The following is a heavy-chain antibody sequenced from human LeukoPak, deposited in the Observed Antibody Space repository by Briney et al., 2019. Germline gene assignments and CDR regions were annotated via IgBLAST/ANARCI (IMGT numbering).Heavy chain of an antibody. Sequence: GASVKVSCKASGYTFTNYGLTWVRQAPGQGLEWMGWISPYNDNTNYAQNPQGRVTMTTDTATSTAYMELRSLRSDDTAVYYCARDLRTWAATNGPFDYGGQGTLVTVSS. V-gene: IGHV1-18*01. CDR3: ARDLRTWAATNGPFDY. CDR2: ISPYNDNT. D-gene: IGHD5-12*01. CDR1: GYTFTNYG. J-gene: IGHJ4*02.